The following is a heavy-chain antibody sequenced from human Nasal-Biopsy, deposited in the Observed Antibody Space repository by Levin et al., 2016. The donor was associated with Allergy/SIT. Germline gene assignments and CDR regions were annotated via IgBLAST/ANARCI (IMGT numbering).Heavy chain of an antibody. J-gene: IGHJ3*02. CDR1: KFTFSSYG. CDR2: ILYDGSYK. CDR3: ARGAGNGAFDI. Sequence: GESLKISCAASKFTFSSYGMHWVRQAPGKGLEWVAVILYDGSYKYYADSVKGRFTISRDNSKNTLYLQMNTLRTEDTAVYYCARGAGNGAFDIWGQGTMVTVSA. V-gene: IGHV3-30*03. D-gene: IGHD4-23*01.